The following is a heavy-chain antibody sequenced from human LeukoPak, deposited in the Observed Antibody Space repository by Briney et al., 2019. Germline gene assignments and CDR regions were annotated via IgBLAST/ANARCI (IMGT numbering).Heavy chain of an antibody. D-gene: IGHD2-2*01. J-gene: IGHJ4*02. V-gene: IGHV3-23*01. CDR2: ISGSGGST. Sequence: GGSLRLSCAASGFTFSSYAMSWVRQAPGKGLEWVSAISGSGGSTYYADSVKGRFTISRDNSKNTLYLQMNCLRAEDTAVYYCATSVVPAAMPLGHLGYRGQGTLVTVSS. CDR3: ATSVVPAAMPLGHLGY. CDR1: GFTFSSYA.